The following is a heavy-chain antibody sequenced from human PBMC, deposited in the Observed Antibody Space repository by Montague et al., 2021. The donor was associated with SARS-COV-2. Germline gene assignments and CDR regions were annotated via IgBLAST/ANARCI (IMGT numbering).Heavy chain of an antibody. J-gene: IGHJ4*02. CDR3: AGGPQVNHFDF. CDR2: IYYNEKT. Sequence: SETLSLTCDVSGASITPYYWSWIRQPPGQGLEWIGHIYYNEKTNYNPSLKSRVTISMDTPKNHLSLKVTSVTVADTALYFCAGGPQVNHFDFWGQATLVSVSS. V-gene: IGHV4-59*12. D-gene: IGHD3-16*01. CDR1: GASITPYY.